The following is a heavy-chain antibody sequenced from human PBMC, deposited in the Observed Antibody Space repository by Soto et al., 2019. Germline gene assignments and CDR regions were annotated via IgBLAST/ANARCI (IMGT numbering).Heavy chain of an antibody. CDR3: ARRGIVVVPDPYGMDV. CDR1: GYTFTSYG. CDR2: ISAYNGNT. D-gene: IGHD2-2*01. J-gene: IGHJ6*02. Sequence: QVQLVQSGAEVKKPGASVKVSCKASGYTFTSYGISWVRQAPGQGLEWMGWISAYNGNTNYAQKLQGRVTMTTATSTSTAYMELRSLRSDDTAVYYCARRGIVVVPDPYGMDVWGQGTTVTVSS. V-gene: IGHV1-18*01.